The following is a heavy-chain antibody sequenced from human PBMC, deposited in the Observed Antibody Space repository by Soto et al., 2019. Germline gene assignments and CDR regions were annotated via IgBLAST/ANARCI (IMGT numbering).Heavy chain of an antibody. Sequence: PSETLSLTCTVSGGSIRSSNYYWAWIRQPPGKGLQWIASIYYTENTYYSPSLKSRVSIFIDSSSNRFSLYLSSLTAADTAVYYCARATVAMAAGFDYWGRGTLVTVSS. J-gene: IGHJ4*02. CDR2: IYYTENT. CDR3: ARATVAMAAGFDY. V-gene: IGHV4-39*01. D-gene: IGHD6-19*01. CDR1: GGSIRSSNYY.